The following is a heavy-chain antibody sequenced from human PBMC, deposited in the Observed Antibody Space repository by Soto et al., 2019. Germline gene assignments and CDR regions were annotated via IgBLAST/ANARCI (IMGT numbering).Heavy chain of an antibody. J-gene: IGHJ4*02. Sequence: GGSLRLSCAASGFTFSNAWMSWVRQAPGKGLEWVGRIKSKTDGGTTDYAAPVKGRFTISRDDSKNTLYLQMNSLKTEDTAVYYCTTGSPPYSSGWKGGYYFDYWGQGTLVTVSS. D-gene: IGHD6-19*01. CDR1: GFTFSNAW. CDR2: IKSKTDGGTT. CDR3: TTGSPPYSSGWKGGYYFDY. V-gene: IGHV3-15*01.